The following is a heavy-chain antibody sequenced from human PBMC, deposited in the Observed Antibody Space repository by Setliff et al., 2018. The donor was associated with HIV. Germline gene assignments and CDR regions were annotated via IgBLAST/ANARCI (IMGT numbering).Heavy chain of an antibody. CDR2: INHSGST. CDR3: ARGKGSGWLTYYYYMDV. Sequence: KASETLSLTCAVYGGSFSGYYWSWIRQPPGKGLEWIGEINHSGSTNYNPSLKNRVTISVDTSKNQFSLKLSSVTAADTAVYYCARGKGSGWLTYYYYMDVWGKGTTVTVSS. CDR1: GGSFSGYY. V-gene: IGHV4-34*01. D-gene: IGHD6-19*01. J-gene: IGHJ6*03.